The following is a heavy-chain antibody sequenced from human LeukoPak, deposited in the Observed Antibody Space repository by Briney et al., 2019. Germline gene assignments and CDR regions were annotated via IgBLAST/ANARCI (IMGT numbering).Heavy chain of an antibody. V-gene: IGHV1-8*03. D-gene: IGHD5-12*01. CDR2: MNLNSGST. J-gene: IGHJ4*02. CDR3: ARGRSTGYPYYFEY. CDR1: GYTFTSYD. Sequence: ASVKLSCKASGYTFTSYDINWEREATGQGLEWMGWMNLNSGSTCYAQKFQGRVTITKNTSISTAYMELSGLRSEDTSVYYCARGRSTGYPYYFEYWGQGTLVSVSS.